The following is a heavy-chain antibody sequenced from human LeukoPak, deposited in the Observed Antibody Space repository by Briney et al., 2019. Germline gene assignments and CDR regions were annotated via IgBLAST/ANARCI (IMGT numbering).Heavy chain of an antibody. CDR1: GFSFNTFV. J-gene: IGHJ4*02. CDR3: TTCYSRLTDY. V-gene: IGHV3-7*05. D-gene: IGHD2-21*01. CDR2: INQDGSED. Sequence: PGGSLRLSCAASGFSFNTFVMNWVRQAPGKGLEWLANINQDGSEDYYVESVKGRFTITRDNAKNSLYLQMNSLRAEDTAVYYCTTCYSRLTDYWGQGTLVTVSS.